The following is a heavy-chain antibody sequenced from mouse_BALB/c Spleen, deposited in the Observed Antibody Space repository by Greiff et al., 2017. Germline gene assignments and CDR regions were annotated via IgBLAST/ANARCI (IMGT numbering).Heavy chain of an antibody. J-gene: IGHJ2*01. CDR3: ARPRDGYFDY. Sequence: EVKLQESGAELVRPGALVKLSCKASGFNIKDYYMHWVKQRPEQGLEWIGWIDPENGNTIYDPKFQGKASITADTSSNTAYLQLSSLTSEDTAVYYCARPRDGYFDYWGQGTTLTVSS. V-gene: IGHV14-1*02. D-gene: IGHD1-1*01. CDR2: IDPENGNT. CDR1: GFNIKDYY.